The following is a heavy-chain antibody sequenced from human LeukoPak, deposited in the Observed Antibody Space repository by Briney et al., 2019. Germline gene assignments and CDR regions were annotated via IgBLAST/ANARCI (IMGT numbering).Heavy chain of an antibody. D-gene: IGHD3-22*01. J-gene: IGHJ4*02. CDR3: ARGSYYYGGNGYYYFDY. V-gene: IGHV4-30-4*01. Sequence: PSQTLSLTCTVSGDSISSGDYYWSWIRQPPGKGLELIGYIYYRGSTYYNPSLKSRLTISVDASKNQFSLKLTSVTAADTAVYYCARGSYYYGGNGYYYFDYWGQGTLVTVSS. CDR2: IYYRGST. CDR1: GDSISSGDYY.